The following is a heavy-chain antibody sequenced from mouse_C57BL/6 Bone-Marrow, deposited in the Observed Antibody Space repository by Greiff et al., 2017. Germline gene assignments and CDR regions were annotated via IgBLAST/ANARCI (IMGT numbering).Heavy chain of an antibody. J-gene: IGHJ1*03. D-gene: IGHD1-1*01. CDR1: GYSITSGYD. CDR3: ARSVVQGYWYFDV. V-gene: IGHV3-1*01. Sequence: EVQLQQSGPGMVKPSQSLSLTCTVTGYSITSGYDWHWIRHFPGNKLEWMGYISYSGSTNYNPSLKSRISITHDTSKNHFFLKLNSVTTEDTATYYCARSVVQGYWYFDVWGTGTTVTVSS. CDR2: ISYSGST.